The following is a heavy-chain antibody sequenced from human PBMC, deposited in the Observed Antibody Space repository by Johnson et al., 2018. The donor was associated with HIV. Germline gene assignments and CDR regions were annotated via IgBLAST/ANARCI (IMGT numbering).Heavy chain of an antibody. V-gene: IGHV3-66*03. CDR2: IYTSGDT. CDR1: GFTVSNNY. J-gene: IGHJ3*02. D-gene: IGHD1-26*01. Sequence: VQLVESGGGLIQPGGSLRLSCAASGFTVSNNYVSWVRQAPGKGLEWVSVIYTSGDTYYAASVRGRFAISRDNSKNTVYLQMSSLRVEDTAIYHCARDLMVGPTRTGSFDIWGQGTKVTVSS. CDR3: ARDLMVGPTRTGSFDI.